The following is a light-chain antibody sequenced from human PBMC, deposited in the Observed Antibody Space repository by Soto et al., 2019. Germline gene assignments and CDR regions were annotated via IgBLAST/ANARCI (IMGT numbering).Light chain of an antibody. J-gene: IGLJ2*01. CDR2: GNS. CDR1: SSNIGAGYD. Sequence: QSVLTQPPSVSGAPGQRVTISCTGSSSNIGAGYDVHWYQQLPGTAPKLLIYGNSNRPSGVPDRSSGSKSGTSASLAITGLQAKDEADYYCQSYDSSLSGHVVFGGGTKLTVL. V-gene: IGLV1-40*01. CDR3: QSYDSSLSGHVV.